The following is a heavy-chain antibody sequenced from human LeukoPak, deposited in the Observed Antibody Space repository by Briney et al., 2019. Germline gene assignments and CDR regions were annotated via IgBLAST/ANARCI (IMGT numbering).Heavy chain of an antibody. D-gene: IGHD3-10*01. V-gene: IGHV4-59*01. J-gene: IGHJ3*02. CDR3: ARSSYYYGADAFDI. Sequence: SETLSLTCTVSGGSITSYYWSWIRQPPGKGLEWIGYIYYSGSTNYNPSLKSRVTIPVDTSKNQFSLKLSSVTAADTAVYYCARSSYYYGADAFDIWGQGTMVTVSS. CDR2: IYYSGST. CDR1: GGSITSYY.